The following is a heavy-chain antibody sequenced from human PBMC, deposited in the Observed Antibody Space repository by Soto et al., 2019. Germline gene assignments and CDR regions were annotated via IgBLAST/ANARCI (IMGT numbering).Heavy chain of an antibody. J-gene: IGHJ4*02. V-gene: IGHV3-30*18. Sequence: VQLLESGGGLIQPGGSLRLSCAASGFTFSYGIHWLRQAPGKGLEWVAYVSYDSSNKCYGDSVKGRFTISRHNSKNTYFLQINSLRAEDTAVYYCANLVIGYCSGNTCDDYWGQGTLVAVSS. CDR3: ANLVIGYCSGNTCDDY. CDR1: GFTFSYG. D-gene: IGHD2-15*01. CDR2: VSYDSSNK.